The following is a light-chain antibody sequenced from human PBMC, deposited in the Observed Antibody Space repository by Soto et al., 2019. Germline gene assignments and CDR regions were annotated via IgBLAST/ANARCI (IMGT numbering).Light chain of an antibody. CDR1: SSDVGGYNY. CDR3: CSHAGDNTYV. CDR2: EVT. Sequence: QSALTQPPSASGSPGQSVTISCTGTSSDVGGYNYVSWYQQHPGKAPKLMIYEVTKRPSGVPDRFSGSKSGNTASLTVSGFQAEDEADYFCCSHAGDNTYVFGTGTKVTVL. V-gene: IGLV2-8*01. J-gene: IGLJ1*01.